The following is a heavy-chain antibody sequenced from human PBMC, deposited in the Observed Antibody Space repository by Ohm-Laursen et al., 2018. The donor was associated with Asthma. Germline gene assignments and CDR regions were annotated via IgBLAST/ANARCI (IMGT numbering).Heavy chain of an antibody. Sequence: PSETLSLTCTVSGGSISSYYWSWIRQPPGKGLEWIGYIYYSGSTNYNPSLKSRVTISVDTSKNQFSLKLSSVTAADTAVYYCARADHYYDSSYDYWGQGTLVTVSS. J-gene: IGHJ4*02. CDR3: ARADHYYDSSYDY. CDR2: IYYSGST. D-gene: IGHD3-22*01. CDR1: GGSISSYY. V-gene: IGHV4-59*01.